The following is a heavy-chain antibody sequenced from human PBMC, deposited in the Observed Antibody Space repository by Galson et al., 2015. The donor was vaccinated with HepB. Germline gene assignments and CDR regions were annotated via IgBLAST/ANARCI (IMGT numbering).Heavy chain of an antibody. Sequence: QVQLQESGPGLVKPSETLSLTCTVSGGSISSYYWSWIRQPPGKGLEWIGYIYYSGSTNYNPSLKSRVTISVDTSKNQFSLKLSSVTAADTAVYYCAREVRSGSGSYLSKTYYYYGLDVWGQGTTVTVSS. CDR1: GGSISSYY. D-gene: IGHD3-10*01. J-gene: IGHJ6*02. CDR2: IYYSGST. CDR3: AREVRSGSGSYLSKTYYYYGLDV. V-gene: IGHV4-59*01.